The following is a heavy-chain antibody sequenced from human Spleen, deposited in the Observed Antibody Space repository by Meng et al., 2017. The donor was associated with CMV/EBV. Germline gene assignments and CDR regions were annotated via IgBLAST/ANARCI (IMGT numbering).Heavy chain of an antibody. J-gene: IGHJ4*02. Sequence: ASVKVSCKASGYTFTSYGISWVRQAPGQGLEWMGWISAYNGNRNYAQKLQGRVTMTTDTSTRTAYMELRSLTSDDTAVYYCARSNYDFWSGCDYWGQGTLVTVSS. CDR2: ISAYNGNR. V-gene: IGHV1-18*01. CDR3: ARSNYDFWSGCDY. CDR1: GYTFTSYG. D-gene: IGHD3-3*01.